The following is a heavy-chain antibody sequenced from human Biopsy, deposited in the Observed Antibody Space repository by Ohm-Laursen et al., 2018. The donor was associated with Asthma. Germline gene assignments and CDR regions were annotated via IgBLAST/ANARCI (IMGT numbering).Heavy chain of an antibody. CDR1: GAYIGSRDHH. V-gene: IGHV4-30-4*02. Sequence: SDTLSLTCTVGGAYIGSRDHHWSWIRQSPGTGLEWIGFVFWSGTTHYNRSLERRLSISIDTTRNEFSMTLRSVTAADTAVYFCARVASYGDLYFGIDVWGQGTTVTVSS. CDR2: VFWSGTT. CDR3: ARVASYGDLYFGIDV. J-gene: IGHJ6*02. D-gene: IGHD4-17*01.